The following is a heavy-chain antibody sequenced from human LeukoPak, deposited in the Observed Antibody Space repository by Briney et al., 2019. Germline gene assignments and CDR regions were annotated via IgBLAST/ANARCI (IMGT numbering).Heavy chain of an antibody. CDR2: FDPEDGET. J-gene: IGHJ4*02. CDR3: TTANRLTRDSSGYYPDS. CDR1: GYTFTDYY. D-gene: IGHD3-22*01. V-gene: IGHV1-24*01. Sequence: ASVKVSCKASGYTFTDYYMHWVRQAPGQGLEWMGGFDPEDGETVYAQKFQGRVTMTEDTSTDTAYMELSSLRSEDTAVYYCTTANRLTRDSSGYYPDSWGQGTLVTVSS.